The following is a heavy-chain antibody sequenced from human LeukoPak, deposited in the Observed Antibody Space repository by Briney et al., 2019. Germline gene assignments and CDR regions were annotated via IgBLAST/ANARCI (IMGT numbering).Heavy chain of an antibody. Sequence: PGRSLRLSCAASGFTFSSYGMHWVRQAPGKGLEWVAVIWYDGSNKYYADSVKGRFTISRDNSKNTLYLQMNSLRAEDTAVYYCARDRALLWFGELLYEVDYWGQGTLVTVSS. D-gene: IGHD3-10*01. J-gene: IGHJ4*02. CDR1: GFTFSSYG. CDR2: IWYDGSNK. V-gene: IGHV3-33*01. CDR3: ARDRALLWFGELLYEVDY.